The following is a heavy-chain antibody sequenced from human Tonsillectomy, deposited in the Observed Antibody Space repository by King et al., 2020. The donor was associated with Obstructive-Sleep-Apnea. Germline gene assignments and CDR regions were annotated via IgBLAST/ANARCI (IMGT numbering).Heavy chain of an antibody. V-gene: IGHV3-74*01. CDR1: GFTFSNYW. J-gene: IGHJ4*02. Sequence: VQLVESGGGLVQPGGSLRLSCAASGFTFSNYWMHWVRQAPGKGLVWVSRIKSDGSSTSYADSVKGRFTISRDNAKNTLYLQMNSLRADDTAVYYCTRAGVVATLGYWGQGTLVTVAS. D-gene: IGHD5-12*01. CDR3: TRAGVVATLGY. CDR2: IKSDGSST.